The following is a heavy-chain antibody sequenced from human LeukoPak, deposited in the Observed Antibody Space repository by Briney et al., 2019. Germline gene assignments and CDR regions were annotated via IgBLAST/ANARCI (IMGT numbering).Heavy chain of an antibody. D-gene: IGHD6-13*01. Sequence: GASVKVSCKASGYTFTGYYMHWVRQAPGQGLEWMGWINPNSGGTNYAQKFQGRVTMTRDTSISTAHMELSRLRSDDTAVYYCARASPGYSSSWYVKSPGYNWFDPWGQGTLVTVSS. CDR3: ARASPGYSSSWYVKSPGYNWFDP. V-gene: IGHV1-2*02. CDR1: GYTFTGYY. J-gene: IGHJ5*02. CDR2: INPNSGGT.